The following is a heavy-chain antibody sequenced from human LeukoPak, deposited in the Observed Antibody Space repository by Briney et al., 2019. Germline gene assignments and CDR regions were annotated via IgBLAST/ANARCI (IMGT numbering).Heavy chain of an antibody. V-gene: IGHV3-23*01. CDR3: AKETGYSGYDYGDY. D-gene: IGHD5-12*01. CDR2: ISGSGGST. Sequence: GGSLRLTCAGSGFAFGAYAMSWVRQAPGMGLEWVSGISGSGGSTYYADSVKGRFTISRDNSKNTLYLQMNSLRAEDTAVYYCAKETGYSGYDYGDYWGQGTLVTVSS. CDR1: GFAFGAYA. J-gene: IGHJ4*02.